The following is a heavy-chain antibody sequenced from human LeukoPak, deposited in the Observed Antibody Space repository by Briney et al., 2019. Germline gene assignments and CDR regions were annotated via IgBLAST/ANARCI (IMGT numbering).Heavy chain of an antibody. CDR3: ARDRSAYCSSTSCYYYYYYGMDV. CDR1: GFTFSSNY. Sequence: GGSLRLSCAASGFTFSSNYMSWVRQAPGKGLEWVSVIYSGGSTYYADSVKGRFTISRDSSKNTLYLQMNSLRAEDTAVYYCARDRSAYCSSTSCYYYYYYGMDVWGQGTTVTVSS. CDR2: IYSGGST. V-gene: IGHV3-53*01. J-gene: IGHJ6*02. D-gene: IGHD2-2*01.